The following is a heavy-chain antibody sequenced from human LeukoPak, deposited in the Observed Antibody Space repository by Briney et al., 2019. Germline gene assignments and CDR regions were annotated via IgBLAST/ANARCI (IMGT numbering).Heavy chain of an antibody. D-gene: IGHD3-22*01. CDR2: ISAYNGNT. CDR3: ARLQHYYDSSGYNWFDP. J-gene: IGHJ5*02. V-gene: IGHV1-18*01. CDR1: GYTFTSYG. Sequence: ASVKVSCKASGYTFTSYGISWVRQAPGQGVERMGWISAYNGNTNYAQKLQGRVTMTTDTSTSTAYMELRSLRSDDTAVYYCARLQHYYDSSGYNWFDPWGQGTLVTVSS.